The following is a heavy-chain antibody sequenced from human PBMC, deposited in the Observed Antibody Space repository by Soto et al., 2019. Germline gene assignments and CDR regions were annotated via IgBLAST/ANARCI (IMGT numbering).Heavy chain of an antibody. J-gene: IGHJ6*03. CDR3: AIVAVLTGNDWYYYYMDV. CDR1: GFTFSSYW. D-gene: IGHD3-9*01. CDR2: INSDGSST. Sequence: EVQLVESGGGLVQPGGSLSLSCAASGFTFSSYWMHWVRQAPGKGLVWVSRINSDGSSTNYADSVKGRFTISRDNAKNTLYLQMTSLRAEDAAVYYGAIVAVLTGNDWYYYYMDVWGKGTTVTVSS. V-gene: IGHV3-74*01.